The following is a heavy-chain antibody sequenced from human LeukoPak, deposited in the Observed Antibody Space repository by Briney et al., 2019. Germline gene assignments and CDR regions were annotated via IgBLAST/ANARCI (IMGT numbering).Heavy chain of an antibody. V-gene: IGHV4-34*01. CDR3: ASLRPVDCSSTSCYGGEDFDY. CDR1: GGSFSGYY. CDR2: INHSGST. Sequence: SETLSLTCAVYGGSFSGYYWSWIRQPPGKGLEWIGEINHSGSTNYNPSLKSRVTISVDTSKNQFSLKLSSVTAADTAVYYCASLRPVDCSSTSCYGGEDFDYWGQGTLVTVSS. J-gene: IGHJ4*02. D-gene: IGHD2-2*01.